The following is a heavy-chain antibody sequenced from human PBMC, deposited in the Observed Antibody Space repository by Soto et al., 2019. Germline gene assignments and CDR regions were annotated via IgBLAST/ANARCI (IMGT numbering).Heavy chain of an antibody. Sequence: QVQLVQSGPEVKKPGSSVKVSCKASGGTFSSYTISWVRQAPGQGLEWMGRIIPFIGVGNYAQKFQGRATTTADKSTSTFYMDLSSLRSEDTAVYYCARDGGFGEFDPWGQGTLVTVSS. CDR2: IIPFIGVG. D-gene: IGHD3-10*01. J-gene: IGHJ5*02. CDR3: ARDGGFGEFDP. CDR1: GGTFSSYT. V-gene: IGHV1-69*08.